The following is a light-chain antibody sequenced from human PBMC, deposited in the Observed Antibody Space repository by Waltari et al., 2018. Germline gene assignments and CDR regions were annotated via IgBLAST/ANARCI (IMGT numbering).Light chain of an antibody. Sequence: YVLTQPPSVSVAPGQTAKITCGGDNIEDQSVNWYKQRPGQAPVLVVYDDSDRPSGIPERVAGSNSGKATLTISRVEAGDEADYYCQVWDSTSDHVVFGGGTKLTVL. CDR3: QVWDSTSDHVV. CDR2: DDS. J-gene: IGLJ2*01. V-gene: IGLV3-21*02. CDR1: NIEDQS.